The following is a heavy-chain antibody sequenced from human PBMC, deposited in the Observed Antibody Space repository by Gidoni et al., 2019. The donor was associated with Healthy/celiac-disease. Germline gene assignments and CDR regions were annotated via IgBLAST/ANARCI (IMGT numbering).Heavy chain of an antibody. D-gene: IGHD5-18*01. J-gene: IGHJ4*02. Sequence: VQLQESGPGLAKPPETLSLTCTVSGGSISSYYWRWIRQPPGKGLEWRGYIYYNGSTTYNPSLKSRVTISVETSKNQFSLKLGSVAAADTAVYYCARDRGYSYGPLDYWGQGTLVTVSS. CDR3: ARDRGYSYGPLDY. CDR2: IYYNGST. CDR1: GGSISSYY. V-gene: IGHV4-59*01.